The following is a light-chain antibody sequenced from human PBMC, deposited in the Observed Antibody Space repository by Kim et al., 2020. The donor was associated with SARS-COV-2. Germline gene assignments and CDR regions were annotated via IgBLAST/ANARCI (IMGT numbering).Light chain of an antibody. Sequence: GQKVTISCSGSSSNIGDNFVSWYQQLPETAPKLLIYDNNKRPSGIPDRFSGSKSGTSATLGITGLQTGDEADYYCGTWDSSLSAWVFGGGTQLTVL. CDR2: DNN. V-gene: IGLV1-51*01. J-gene: IGLJ3*02. CDR3: GTWDSSLSAWV. CDR1: SSNIGDNF.